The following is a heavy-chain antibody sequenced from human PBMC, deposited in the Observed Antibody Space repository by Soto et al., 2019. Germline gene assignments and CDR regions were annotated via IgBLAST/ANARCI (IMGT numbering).Heavy chain of an antibody. CDR1: GFPFSSYA. CDR2: ISGSGGST. V-gene: IGHV3-23*01. Sequence: GGSLRLSCAASGFPFSSYAMSWVRQAPGKGLEWVSAISGSGGSTYYADSVKGRFTISRDNSKNTLYLQMNSLRAEDTAVYYCAKDRRIAAAGPDAFDIWGQGTMVTVSS. D-gene: IGHD6-13*01. CDR3: AKDRRIAAAGPDAFDI. J-gene: IGHJ3*02.